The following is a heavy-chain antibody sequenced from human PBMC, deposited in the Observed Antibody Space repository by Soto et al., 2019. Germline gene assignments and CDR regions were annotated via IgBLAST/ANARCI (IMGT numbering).Heavy chain of an antibody. J-gene: IGHJ5*02. D-gene: IGHD2-2*01. CDR2: ISSNGGST. V-gene: IGHV3-64D*08. CDR1: GFTFSSYA. Sequence: GGSLRLSCSASGFTFSSYAMHWVRQAPGKGLEYVSAISSNGGSTYYADSVKGRFTISRDNSKNTLYLQMSSLRAEDTAVYYWVKDESGSDHIVVVPAAMHWFDPWGQGTLVTVSS. CDR3: VKDESGSDHIVVVPAAMHWFDP.